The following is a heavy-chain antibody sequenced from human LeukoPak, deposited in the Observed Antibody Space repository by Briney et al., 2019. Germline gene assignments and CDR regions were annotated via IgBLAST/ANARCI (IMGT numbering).Heavy chain of an antibody. CDR1: GFTFSNYG. V-gene: IGHV3-23*01. D-gene: IGHD3-10*01. J-gene: IGHJ4*02. CDR2: ISGSGGST. CDR3: AKDIYGSGSYYPDY. Sequence: PGGSLRLSCAASGFTFSNYGMSWVRQAPGKGLEWVSAISGSGGSTNYADSVKGRLTISRDNSKNTLHLQMSSLRAEDTAVYYCAKDIYGSGSYYPDYWGQGTLVTVSS.